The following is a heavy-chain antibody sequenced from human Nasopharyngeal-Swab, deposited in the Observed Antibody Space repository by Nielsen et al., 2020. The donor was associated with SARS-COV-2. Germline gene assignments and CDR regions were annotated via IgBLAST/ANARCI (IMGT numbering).Heavy chain of an antibody. CDR1: GFTFDDSA. CDR2: ISWNSGSI. Sequence: SLKISRAASGFTFDDSAMHWVRQAPGKGLEWVSGISWNSGSIGYADSVKGRFTISRDNAKNSLYLQMNSLRAEDTALYYCAKAPTMVRGVLDYWGQGTLVTVSS. CDR3: AKAPTMVRGVLDY. V-gene: IGHV3-9*01. D-gene: IGHD3-10*01. J-gene: IGHJ4*02.